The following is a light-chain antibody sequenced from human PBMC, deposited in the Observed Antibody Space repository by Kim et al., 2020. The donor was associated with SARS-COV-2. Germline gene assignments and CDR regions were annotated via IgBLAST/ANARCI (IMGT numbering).Light chain of an antibody. J-gene: IGKJ2*01. CDR2: KAS. V-gene: IGKV1-5*03. CDR3: QQYNTYT. CDR1: QSISSW. Sequence: TLAASVGDRVTITCRASQSISSWLAWYQQKPGKAPKLLIYKASSLESGVPSRFSGSGSGTEFTLTISSLQPDDFATYYCQQYNTYTFGQGTKLEI.